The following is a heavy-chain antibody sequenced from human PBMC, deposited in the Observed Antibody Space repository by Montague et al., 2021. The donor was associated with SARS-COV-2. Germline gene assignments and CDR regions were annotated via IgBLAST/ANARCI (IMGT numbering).Heavy chain of an antibody. CDR1: GASISSKNW. Sequence: SETLSLTCEVSGASISSKNWWIWVRQSPGKGLEWIGEINHSGSTDYNPSLKSRVTISVDTSKNQFSLKLSSVTAADTAVYYCARGRRITIFGVVIGRDAFDIWGQGTMVTVSS. D-gene: IGHD3-3*01. CDR2: INHSGST. V-gene: IGHV4-4*02. J-gene: IGHJ3*02. CDR3: ARGRRITIFGVVIGRDAFDI.